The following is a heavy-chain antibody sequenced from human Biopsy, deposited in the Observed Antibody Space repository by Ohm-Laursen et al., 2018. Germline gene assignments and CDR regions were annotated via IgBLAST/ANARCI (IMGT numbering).Heavy chain of an antibody. CDR2: ITQSGST. CDR1: GGSFNGYF. J-gene: IGHJ4*02. Sequence: TLSLTCAVYGGSFNGYFWSWIRQPPGKGLEWIRDITQSGSTNYSPSLKSRVTISVDTAKKQFSLSLSSVTAADTAIYYCARGMRSSGWPYFDSWGQGTLVTVSS. CDR3: ARGMRSSGWPYFDS. V-gene: IGHV4-34*01. D-gene: IGHD6-19*01.